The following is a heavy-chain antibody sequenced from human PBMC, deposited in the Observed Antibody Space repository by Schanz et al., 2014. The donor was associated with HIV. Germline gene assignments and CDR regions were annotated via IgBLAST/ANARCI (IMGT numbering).Heavy chain of an antibody. CDR1: GGTFSSYT. Sequence: QVLLVQSGAEMTQPGSSVKVSCKASGGTFSSYTVSWVRQPPGQGLEWVGAFIPFFRTANYVQRFQDRVTITADESTNTAYMELRSLTSEDTAVYYCATCLITIGCSSWGQGTLVTVSS. V-gene: IGHV1-69*01. D-gene: IGHD1-1*01. CDR3: ATCLITIGCSS. CDR2: FIPFFRTA. J-gene: IGHJ5*02.